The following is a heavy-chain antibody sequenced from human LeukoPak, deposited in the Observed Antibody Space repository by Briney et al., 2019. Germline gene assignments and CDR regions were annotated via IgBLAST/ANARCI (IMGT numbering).Heavy chain of an antibody. J-gene: IGHJ5*02. CDR1: GFTFSSHE. CDR2: ISSSGSTI. D-gene: IGHD2-15*01. Sequence: PGGSLRLSCAASGFTFSSHEMNWVRQAPGKGLEWVSYISSSGSTIYYADSVKGRFTISRDNAKNSLYLQMNSLRAEDTAVYYCARERTGGTLTWGQGTLVTVSS. V-gene: IGHV3-48*03. CDR3: ARERTGGTLT.